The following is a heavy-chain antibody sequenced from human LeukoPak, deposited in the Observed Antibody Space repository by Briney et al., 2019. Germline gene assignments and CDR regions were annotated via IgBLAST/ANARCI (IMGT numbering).Heavy chain of an antibody. V-gene: IGHV1-46*01. CDR1: GYTFTSYY. CDR2: INPSGGST. J-gene: IGHJ4*02. Sequence: GAPVKVSCKASGYTFTSYYMHWVRQAPGQGLEWMGLINPSGGSTSYAQKFQGRVTMTRDTSTSTVYMELSSLRSEDTAVYYCARGWTTVVGFDYWGQGTLVTVSS. D-gene: IGHD4-23*01. CDR3: ARGWTTVVGFDY.